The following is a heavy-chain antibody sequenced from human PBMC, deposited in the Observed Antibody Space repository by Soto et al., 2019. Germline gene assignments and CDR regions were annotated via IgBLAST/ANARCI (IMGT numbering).Heavy chain of an antibody. V-gene: IGHV4-34*01. D-gene: IGHD3-3*01. CDR3: ARGHVKDYDVWSGYYPPSYYYYGMDV. Sequence: SETLSLTCAVYGGSFSGYYWSWIRQPPGKGLEWIGEINHSGSTNYNPSLKSRVTISVDTSKNQFSLKLSSVTAADTAVYYCARGHVKDYDVWSGYYPPSYYYYGMDVGGQGTTVPVSS. J-gene: IGHJ6*02. CDR2: INHSGST. CDR1: GGSFSGYY.